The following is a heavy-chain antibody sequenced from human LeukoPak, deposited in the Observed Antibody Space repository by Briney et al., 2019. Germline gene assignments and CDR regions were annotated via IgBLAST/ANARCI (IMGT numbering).Heavy chain of an antibody. CDR3: AREGYLGSEY. V-gene: IGHV1-69*13. Sequence: SVKVSCKASGGTFSSYAISWVRQAPGQGLDWMGGIIPLFGTAHYAQKFQGRVTITADESTSTAYMELSSLRSEDTAVYYCAREGYLGSEYWGQGTLVTVSS. CDR1: GGTFSSYA. CDR2: IIPLFGTA. J-gene: IGHJ4*02. D-gene: IGHD3-16*02.